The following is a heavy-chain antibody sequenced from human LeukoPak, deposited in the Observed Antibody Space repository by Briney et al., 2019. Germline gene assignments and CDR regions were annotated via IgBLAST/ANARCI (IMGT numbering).Heavy chain of an antibody. CDR2: ITSITGDI. Sequence: GGSLRLSCAASGFTFSAYTMNWVRQAPGKGLEWVSSITSITGDIYYADSVRGRFTISRDNAMNSLYLQMNSLRAEDTAVYYCAKVGSGWYSFDYWGQGTLVTVSS. CDR3: AKVGSGWYSFDY. CDR1: GFTFSAYT. V-gene: IGHV3-21*01. J-gene: IGHJ4*02. D-gene: IGHD6-19*01.